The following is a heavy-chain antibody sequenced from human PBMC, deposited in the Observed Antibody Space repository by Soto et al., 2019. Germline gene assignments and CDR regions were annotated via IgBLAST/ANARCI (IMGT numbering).Heavy chain of an antibody. CDR2: IVVGSGNT. J-gene: IGHJ6*02. D-gene: IGHD5-18*01. Sequence: SVKVSCRASGFTFTSSAVQWVREARGQRLEWIGWIVVGSGNTNYAQKFQERVTITRDMSTSTAYMELSSLRSEDTAVYYCAADLYTDTAMVYYYYYGMDVWGQGTTVTVSS. CDR3: AADLYTDTAMVYYYYYGMDV. V-gene: IGHV1-58*01. CDR1: GFTFTSSA.